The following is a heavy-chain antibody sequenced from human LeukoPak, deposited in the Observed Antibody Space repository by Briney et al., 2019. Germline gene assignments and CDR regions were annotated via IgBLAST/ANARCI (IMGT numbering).Heavy chain of an antibody. CDR3: VRANFLYCSSTTCLFYY. V-gene: IGHV1-8*01. D-gene: IGHD2-2*01. CDR1: GYTFTSYD. J-gene: IGHJ4*02. Sequence: RASVKVSCKASGYTFTSYDINWVRQATGQGLEWMGWMNPNSGNTGYAQKFQGRVTMTRDTSISTAHMELSRLRSDDTAVYYCVRANFLYCSSTTCLFYYWGQGTLVIVSS. CDR2: MNPNSGNT.